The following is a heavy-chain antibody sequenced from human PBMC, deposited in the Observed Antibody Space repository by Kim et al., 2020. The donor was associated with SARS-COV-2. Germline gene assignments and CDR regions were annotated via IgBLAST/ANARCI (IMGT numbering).Heavy chain of an antibody. J-gene: IGHJ6*02. D-gene: IGHD6-19*01. CDR3: ARVQGPVAGYYYYAMDV. CDR2: IYYSGST. CDR1: GGSIEKYS. V-gene: IGHV4-59*01. Sequence: SETLSLTCSVSGGSIEKYSWNWIRQSPGKGLEWIGSIYYSGSTNYNPSLKSRLTISVDTSKNQFSLKLSSVTTADPAVYYCARVQGPVAGYYYYAMDVWGQGTTVTVSS.